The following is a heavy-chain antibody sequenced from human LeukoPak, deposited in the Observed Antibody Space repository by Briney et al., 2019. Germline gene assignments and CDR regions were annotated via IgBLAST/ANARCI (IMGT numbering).Heavy chain of an antibody. Sequence: GGSLRLSCPASGFTFSSYAMSWVRQAPGKGLEWVSTVGRSGVDTYYADSVRGRFTISKDSSKNTLQMNSLSAEDTAIYYCVKHSGGVYGNSDSWGQGILVTVSA. V-gene: IGHV3-23*01. CDR3: VKHSGGVYGNSDS. CDR1: GFTFSSYA. CDR2: VGRSGVDT. D-gene: IGHD1/OR15-1a*01. J-gene: IGHJ4*02.